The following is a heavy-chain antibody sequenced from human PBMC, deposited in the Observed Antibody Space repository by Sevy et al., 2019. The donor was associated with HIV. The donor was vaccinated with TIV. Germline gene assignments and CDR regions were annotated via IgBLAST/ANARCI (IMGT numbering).Heavy chain of an antibody. V-gene: IGHV3-21*01. CDR3: ARGEPPRGMVQGDHNDH. CDR1: GFTFSSYS. Sequence: GGSLRLSCAASGFTFSSYSMNWVRQAPGKGLEWVSSISSSSSYIYYADSVKGRFTISRDNAKNSLYLQMNSLRAEDTAVYYCARGEPPRGMVQGDHNDHWGQGTLVTVSS. CDR2: ISSSSSYI. J-gene: IGHJ4*02. D-gene: IGHD3-10*01.